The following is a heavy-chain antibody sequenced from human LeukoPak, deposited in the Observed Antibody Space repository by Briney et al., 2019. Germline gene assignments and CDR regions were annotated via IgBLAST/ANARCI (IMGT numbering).Heavy chain of an antibody. V-gene: IGHV3-7*01. CDR2: IKQDGSEK. CDR3: ARDRYCSSTSCYPDYYYYYMDV. J-gene: IGHJ6*03. CDR1: GFTFSSYW. Sequence: PGGSLRLSCAASGFTFSSYWMSWVRQAPGKGLEWVANIKQDGSEKYHVDSVKGRFTISRDNAKNSLYLQMNSLRAEDTAVYYCARDRYCSSTSCYPDYYYYYMDVWGKGTTVTVSS. D-gene: IGHD2-2*01.